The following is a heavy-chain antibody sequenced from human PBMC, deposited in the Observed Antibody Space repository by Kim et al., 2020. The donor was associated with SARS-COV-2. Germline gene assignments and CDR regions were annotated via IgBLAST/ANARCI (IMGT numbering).Heavy chain of an antibody. CDR3: AKLPTEGYNWNYAPPEAFDI. V-gene: IGHV3-30*02. J-gene: IGHJ3*02. D-gene: IGHD1-7*01. Sequence: RFTISRDNSKNTLYLQMNSLRAEDTAVYYCAKLPTEGYNWNYAPPEAFDIWGQGTMVTVSS.